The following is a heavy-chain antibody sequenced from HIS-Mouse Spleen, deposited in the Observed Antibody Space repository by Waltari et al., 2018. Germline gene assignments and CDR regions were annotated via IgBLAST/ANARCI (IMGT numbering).Heavy chain of an antibody. J-gene: IGHJ2*01. CDR1: GGSISSSSYY. V-gene: IGHV4-39*07. Sequence: QLQLQESGPGLVKPSETLSLTCTVSGGSISSSSYYWGWIRQPPGKWLEWIGSIYYSGSTDSNPSLKSRVTISVDTSKNQFSLKLSSVTAADTAVYYCAREIPYSSSWYDWYFDLWGRGTLVTVSS. CDR3: AREIPYSSSWYDWYFDL. CDR2: IYYSGST. D-gene: IGHD6-13*01.